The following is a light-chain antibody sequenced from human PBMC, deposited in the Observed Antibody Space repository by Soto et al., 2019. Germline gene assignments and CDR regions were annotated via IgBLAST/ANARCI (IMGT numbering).Light chain of an antibody. CDR2: DVS. V-gene: IGLV2-14*01. CDR1: SSDVAGYNY. CDR3: SSYTSSSTNV. J-gene: IGLJ1*01. Sequence: QSALTQPASVSGSPGQSITISCTGTSSDVAGYNYVSWYQQHPGKAPKLMIYDVSNRPSGVSNRFSGSKSGNTASLTISGLQAEDEADYYWSSYTSSSTNVFGTGTKLTVL.